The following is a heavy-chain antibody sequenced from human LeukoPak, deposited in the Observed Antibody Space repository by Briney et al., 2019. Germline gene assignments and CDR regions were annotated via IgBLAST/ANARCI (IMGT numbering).Heavy chain of an antibody. V-gene: IGHV3-7*01. J-gene: IGHJ4*02. Sequence: GGSLRLSCAVSGFTFSSYWMNWVRQAPGKGLEWVANINLDGSEKYYVDSVRGRFTISRDNAKNSLYLQMSSLRVEDTAVYHCARGITSGPRRYDVRNFDYWGQGTPVTVSS. D-gene: IGHD5-12*01. CDR2: INLDGSEK. CDR3: ARGITSGPRRYDVRNFDY. CDR1: GFTFSSYW.